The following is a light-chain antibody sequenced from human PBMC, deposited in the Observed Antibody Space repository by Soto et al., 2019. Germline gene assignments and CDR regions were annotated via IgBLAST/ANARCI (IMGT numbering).Light chain of an antibody. V-gene: IGLV2-14*01. CDR1: SSDVGGYNY. Sequence: QSALTQPASVSGSPGQSITISCTGTSSDVGGYNYVSWYQQHPGKAPKLMIYEVSNRPSGVSNRFSGSKSGNTASLTISGLQAEDEAVYHCTSYTSSSSLDVFGAGTKLTVL. J-gene: IGLJ3*02. CDR3: TSYTSSSSLDV. CDR2: EVS.